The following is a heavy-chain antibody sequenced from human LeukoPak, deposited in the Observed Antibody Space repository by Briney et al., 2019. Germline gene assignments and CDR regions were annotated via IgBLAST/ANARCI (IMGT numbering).Heavy chain of an antibody. Sequence: PSETLSLTCTVSGGSISSYYWSWIRQPAGKGLEWIGRIYTSGSTNYNPSLKSRVTMSVDTSKNQFSLKLSSVTAADTAVYYCARASIGWFGELFEILYPHAFDIWGQGTMVTVSS. CDR1: GGSISSYY. V-gene: IGHV4-4*07. CDR2: IYTSGST. D-gene: IGHD3-10*01. J-gene: IGHJ3*02. CDR3: ARASIGWFGELFEILYPHAFDI.